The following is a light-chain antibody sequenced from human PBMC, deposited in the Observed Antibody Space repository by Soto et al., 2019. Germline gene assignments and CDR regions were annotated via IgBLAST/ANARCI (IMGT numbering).Light chain of an antibody. J-gene: IGKJ1*01. V-gene: IGKV1-39*01. Sequence: DIPMTQSPSSLSASVGDRVTITCRASQGISTYLNWYQQKPGKAPKLLIYAASSLQSGVPLRFSGSGSETDFTLTISSLQPEDFATYSCQQSYSTTWTFGQGTKVEIK. CDR3: QQSYSTTWT. CDR1: QGISTY. CDR2: AAS.